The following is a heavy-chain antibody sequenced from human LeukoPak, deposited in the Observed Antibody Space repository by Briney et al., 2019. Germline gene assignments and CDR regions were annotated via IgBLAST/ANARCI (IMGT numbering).Heavy chain of an antibody. CDR3: ASRIPYDSSSY. D-gene: IGHD3-22*01. Sequence: GGSLRLSCAASGFTFSSYWMHWVRQAPGKGLVWVSRISSDGSSTDYADSVKGRFTISRDNAKNTLYLQMNSLRAEDMAVYYCASRIPYDSSSYWGQGTLVTVSS. J-gene: IGHJ4*02. V-gene: IGHV3-74*01. CDR1: GFTFSSYW. CDR2: ISSDGSST.